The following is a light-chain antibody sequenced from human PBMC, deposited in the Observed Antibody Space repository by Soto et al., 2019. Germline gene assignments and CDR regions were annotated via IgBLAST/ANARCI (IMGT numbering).Light chain of an antibody. V-gene: IGKV3-15*01. CDR2: AAS. CDR1: QSISIN. Sequence: EIVLTQSPATLSLSPGERAILSCRASQSISINLAWYQQKPGQAPRLVIFAASNRATGVPARFSGSGSGTDSPLTISRLEQEDSVVYSCQQYDNWPCTFGQGTKLDIK. CDR3: QQYDNWPCT. J-gene: IGKJ1*01.